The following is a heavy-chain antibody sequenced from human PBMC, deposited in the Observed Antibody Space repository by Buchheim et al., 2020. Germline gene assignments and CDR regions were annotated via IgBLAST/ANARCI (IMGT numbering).Heavy chain of an antibody. CDR3: ARVRSIAARPEVFDY. V-gene: IGHV3-7*01. CDR2: IKQDGSEK. J-gene: IGHJ4*02. Sequence: EVQLVESGGGLVQPGGSLRLSCAASGFTFSSYWMSWVRQAPGKGLEWVANIKQDGSEKYYVDSVKGRFTISRDNAKKSLYLQMNSLRAEDTAVYYCARVRSIAARPEVFDYWGQGTL. CDR1: GFTFSSYW. D-gene: IGHD6-6*01.